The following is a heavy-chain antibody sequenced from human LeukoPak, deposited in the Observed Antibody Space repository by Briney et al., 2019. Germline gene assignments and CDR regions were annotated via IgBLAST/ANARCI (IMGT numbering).Heavy chain of an antibody. CDR2: IYPGDSDI. D-gene: IGHD6-6*01. Sequence: GESLKISCKGSGYTFSSYWIGWVRQMPGKGLEWMGIIYPGDSDIRYSPSFQGQVTISADKSISTAYLQWSSLKASDTAMYYCARPRDSSSQYYFDYWGQGTRVTVSS. CDR1: GYTFSSYW. J-gene: IGHJ4*02. CDR3: ARPRDSSSQYYFDY. V-gene: IGHV5-51*01.